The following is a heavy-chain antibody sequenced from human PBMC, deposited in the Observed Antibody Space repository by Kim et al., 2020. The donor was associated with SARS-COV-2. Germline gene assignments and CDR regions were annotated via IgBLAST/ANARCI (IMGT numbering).Heavy chain of an antibody. V-gene: IGHV3-7*01. D-gene: IGHD6-13*01. Sequence: GGSLRLSCAASGFTFSSYWMSWVRQAPGKGLEWVANIKQDGSEKYYVDSVKGRFTISRDNAKNSLYLQMNSLRAEDTAVYYCARDTAAAGPLYFDYWGQGTLVTVSS. CDR1: GFTFSSYW. J-gene: IGHJ4*02. CDR3: ARDTAAAGPLYFDY. CDR2: IKQDGSEK.